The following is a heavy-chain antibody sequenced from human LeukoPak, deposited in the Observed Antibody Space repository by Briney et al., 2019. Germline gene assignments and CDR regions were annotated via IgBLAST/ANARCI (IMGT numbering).Heavy chain of an antibody. CDR3: ARAGHYCSGGSCYYGY. Sequence: GGSLRLSCAASGFTFSSYWMSWVRQAPGKGREWVANIKQDGSEKYYVDSVKGRFTISRDNAKNSLYLQMNSLRAEDTAVYYCARAGHYCSGGSCYYGYWGQGTLVTVSS. CDR2: IKQDGSEK. V-gene: IGHV3-7*01. CDR1: GFTFSSYW. J-gene: IGHJ4*02. D-gene: IGHD2-15*01.